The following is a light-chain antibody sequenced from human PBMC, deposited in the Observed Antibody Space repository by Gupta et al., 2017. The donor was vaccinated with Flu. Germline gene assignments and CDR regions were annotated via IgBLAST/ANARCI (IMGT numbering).Light chain of an antibody. Sequence: MIVEVSNRPSGVSSRFSGSKSGNTASLTISGLQAEDEADYYCSSYTSNSTRVFGGGTKVTVL. J-gene: IGLJ3*02. CDR2: EVS. V-gene: IGLV2-14*01. CDR3: SSYTSNSTRV.